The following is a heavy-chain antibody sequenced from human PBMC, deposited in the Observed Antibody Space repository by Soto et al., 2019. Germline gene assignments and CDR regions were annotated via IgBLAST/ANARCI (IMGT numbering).Heavy chain of an antibody. J-gene: IGHJ1*01. CDR1: GFTFSSYA. CDR2: ISSNGGST. V-gene: IGHV3-64*01. CDR3: ARGAPAYCGGDCSTEYFQH. D-gene: IGHD2-21*02. Sequence: EVQLVESGGGLVQPGGSLRLSCAASGFTFSSYAMHWVRQAPGKGLEYVSAISSNGGSTYYANSVKGRFTISRDNSKNTLYLQMGSLSAEDMAVYYCARGAPAYCGGDCSTEYFQHWGQGTLVTVSS.